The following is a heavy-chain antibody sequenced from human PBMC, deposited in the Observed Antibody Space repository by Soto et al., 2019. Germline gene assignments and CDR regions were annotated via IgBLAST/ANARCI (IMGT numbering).Heavy chain of an antibody. CDR3: ARDLYYYASSGFKY. Sequence: EVQLEESGGGLVKPGGSLRLSCVASGLTINTYSMMWVRQAPGKGLEWVSSISSSSSYIYYADSVKGRFTISRDNAKNSLYLQIHSLRAEDTAVYYCARDLYYYASSGFKYWGQGTLVTVSS. J-gene: IGHJ4*02. CDR2: ISSSSSYI. CDR1: GLTINTYS. D-gene: IGHD3-22*01. V-gene: IGHV3-21*01.